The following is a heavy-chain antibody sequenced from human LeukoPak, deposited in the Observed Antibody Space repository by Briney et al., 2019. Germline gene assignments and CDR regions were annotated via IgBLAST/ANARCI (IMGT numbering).Heavy chain of an antibody. D-gene: IGHD6-6*01. CDR1: GFTFSSYA. CDR3: ASRSPDSSSGFGY. CDR2: IDKSGRST. J-gene: IGHJ4*02. Sequence: GGSLRLSCAASGFTFSSYAMSWVRQAAEKGLEWVSAIDKSGRSTYYTDSVKGRFAISRDNSKNTLYLQMNSLRADDTGVYCCASRSPDSSSGFGYWGQGTLVTASP. V-gene: IGHV3-23*05.